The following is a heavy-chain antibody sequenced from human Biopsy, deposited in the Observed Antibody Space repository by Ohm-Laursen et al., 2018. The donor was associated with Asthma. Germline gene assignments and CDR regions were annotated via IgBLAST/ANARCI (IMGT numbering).Heavy chain of an antibody. V-gene: IGHV4-39*01. CDR2: IYYSGTT. Sequence: SETLSLTCSLSSGSGGYMRSGHYYWGWIRQPPGKGLEWIGSIYYSGTTYYNPSLESRVTVSAYTSKNKFSMKLTSVTAADTAVYYCVRGSSSWHHGPFHYYYGLDVWGQGTTATVSS. CDR3: VRGSSSWHHGPFHYYYGLDV. J-gene: IGHJ6*02. D-gene: IGHD6-13*01. CDR1: SGSGGYMRSGHYY.